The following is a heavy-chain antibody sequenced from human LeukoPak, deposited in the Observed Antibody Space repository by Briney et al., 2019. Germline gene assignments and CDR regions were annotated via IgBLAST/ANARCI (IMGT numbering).Heavy chain of an antibody. J-gene: IGHJ4*02. CDR2: IYYSGST. D-gene: IGHD6-13*01. CDR1: GGSISSSSYY. CDR3: ARLGDSSSSWAYFDH. V-gene: IGHV4-39*01. Sequence: PSETLSLTCTVSGGSISSSSYYWGWIRQPPGKGLEWIGSIYYSGSTYYNPSLKSRVTISVDTSKNQFSLKLSSVTAADTAVYYCARLGDSSSSWAYFDHWGQGTLVTVSS.